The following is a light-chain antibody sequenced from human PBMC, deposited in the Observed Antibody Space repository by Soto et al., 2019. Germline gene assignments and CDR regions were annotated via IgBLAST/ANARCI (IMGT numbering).Light chain of an antibody. CDR2: WAS. CDR1: RSVLYSSNNKNY. V-gene: IGKV4-1*01. J-gene: IGKJ1*01. CDR3: QQYYTVPQT. Sequence: DIVMTQSPDSLAVSLGEGATIDCKSSRSVLYSSNNKNYLAWFQQKPGQPPKLLIYWASTRESGVPDRISGSGSGTEFTLTISSLQAEDVAVYYCQQYYTVPQTFGPGTKVDIK.